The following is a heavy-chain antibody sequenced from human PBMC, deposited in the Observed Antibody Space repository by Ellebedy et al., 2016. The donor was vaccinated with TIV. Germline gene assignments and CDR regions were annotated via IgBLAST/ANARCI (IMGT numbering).Heavy chain of an antibody. Sequence: GGSLRLSXAASGFAFSRCAMPWVRQTPGKGLEWVATISYNGRNKFYADAVKGRFSISRDNSMNTLYLQANSLRAEDTAVYYCARDSWGGSFLVANYFDSWGQGTLVSVSS. V-gene: IGHV3-30*04. CDR1: GFAFSRCA. CDR3: ARDSWGGSFLVANYFDS. CDR2: ISYNGRNK. D-gene: IGHD2-15*01. J-gene: IGHJ4*02.